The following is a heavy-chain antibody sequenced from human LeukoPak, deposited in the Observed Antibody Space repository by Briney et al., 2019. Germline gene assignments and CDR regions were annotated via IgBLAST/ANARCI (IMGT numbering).Heavy chain of an antibody. V-gene: IGHV3-30*03. J-gene: IGHJ4*02. CDR2: ISYDGSNK. D-gene: IGHD6-13*01. CDR3: AAPPGYSSSWSLGY. Sequence: GGSLRLSCAASGFTLSSYGMHWVRQAPGKGLEWVAVISYDGSNKYYADSVKGRFTISRDNSKNTLYLQMNSLRAEDTAVYYCAAPPGYSSSWSLGYWGQGTLVTVSS. CDR1: GFTLSSYG.